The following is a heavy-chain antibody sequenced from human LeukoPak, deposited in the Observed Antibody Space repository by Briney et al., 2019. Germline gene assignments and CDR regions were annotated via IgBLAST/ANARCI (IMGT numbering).Heavy chain of an antibody. J-gene: IGHJ4*02. CDR2: IYHSGST. D-gene: IGHD6-19*01. CDR1: GYSISSGYY. CDR3: ARGRGRSGGLFFNE. V-gene: IGHV4-38-2*02. Sequence: SETLSLTCTVSGYSISSGYYWGWIRQPPGKRLEWIGSIYHSGSTYYTPSLKSRFTISVDTSKNSFSLKMNSVSAADTAVYYCARGRGRSGGLFFNEGGEGSLLTVSS.